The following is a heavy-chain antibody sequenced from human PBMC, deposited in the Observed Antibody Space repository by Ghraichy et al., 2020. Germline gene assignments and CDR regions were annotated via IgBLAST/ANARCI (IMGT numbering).Heavy chain of an antibody. CDR2: INGGGTST. CDR1: GFTFSNYW. V-gene: IGHV3-74*01. CDR3: AKVTGYNWFDY. D-gene: IGHD5-24*01. J-gene: IGHJ4*02. Sequence: GESLNISCAASGFTFSNYWMHWVRQAPGKGLVWVSRINGGGTSTNYADSVKGRFTISRDKAKNTMYLQMNSLRADDTAVYYCAKVTGYNWFDYWGQGILVIVSS.